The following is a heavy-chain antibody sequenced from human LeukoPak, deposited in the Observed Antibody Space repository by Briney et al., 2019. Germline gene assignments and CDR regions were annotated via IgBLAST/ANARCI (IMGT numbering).Heavy chain of an antibody. Sequence: GGSLRLSCAASGFTFSYFWIGWVRQAPGKGLEWVANINQDGSENYYVDSVKGRFTISRDNAKNSLYLQMNSLRAEDTAVYYCTKWRSNHYWGQGTPVTVST. CDR3: TKWRSNHY. D-gene: IGHD3-16*01. V-gene: IGHV3-7*01. CDR1: GFTFSYFW. J-gene: IGHJ4*02. CDR2: INQDGSEN.